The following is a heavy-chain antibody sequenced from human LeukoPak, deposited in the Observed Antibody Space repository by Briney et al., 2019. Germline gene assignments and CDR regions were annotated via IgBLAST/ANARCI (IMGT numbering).Heavy chain of an antibody. D-gene: IGHD6-19*01. CDR1: GYTFTGYY. CDR3: ARENNSGWYRKAAFDY. J-gene: IGHJ4*02. CDR2: INPNGGGT. Sequence: GASVKVSCKASGYTFTGYYIHWVRQAPGQGLEWMGWINPNGGGTSYAQNFQGRVTMTRDTSISTAYMELSRLRSDDTAIYYCARENNSGWYRKAAFDYWGQGTLVTVTS. V-gene: IGHV1-2*02.